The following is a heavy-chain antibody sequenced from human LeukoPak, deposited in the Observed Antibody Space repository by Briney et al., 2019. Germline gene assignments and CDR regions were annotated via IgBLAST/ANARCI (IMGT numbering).Heavy chain of an antibody. CDR2: IYYSGST. V-gene: IGHV4-59*01. CDR3: ARGGSWYYFDY. J-gene: IGHJ4*02. CDR1: GGSISNYY. Sequence: PSETLSLTCTVSGGSISNYYWSWIRQPPGKGLEWIGYIYYSGSTNYNPSLKSRVTISVDTSKNQFSLKLSSVTAADTAVYYCARGGSWYYFDYWGQGTLVTISS. D-gene: IGHD6-13*01.